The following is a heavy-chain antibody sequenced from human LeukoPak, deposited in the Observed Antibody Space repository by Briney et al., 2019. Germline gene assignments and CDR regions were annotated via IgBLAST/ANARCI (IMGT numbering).Heavy chain of an antibody. CDR1: GYTFTGYY. Sequence: ASVKVSCKASGYTFTGYYMHWVRQAPGQGLEWMGWINPNSGGTNYAQKFQGRVNMTRDTYISTAYMELSRLRSDDTAEYYCARGEFGESDYWGQGTLVTVSS. CDR2: INPNSGGT. J-gene: IGHJ4*02. V-gene: IGHV1-2*02. D-gene: IGHD3-10*01. CDR3: ARGEFGESDY.